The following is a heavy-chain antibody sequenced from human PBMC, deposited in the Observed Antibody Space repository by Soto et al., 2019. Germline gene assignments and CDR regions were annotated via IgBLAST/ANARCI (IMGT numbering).Heavy chain of an antibody. Sequence: QIQLVQSGAEVKKPGASVKVSCKASGYTFSSYHITWVRQAPGQGLEWMGWISAYNGNTNYAQNLQGRVTMTTDPSTSTASMELRSLRSDDTAVYYCARDLAPVDYWGQGTLVTVSS. CDR3: ARDLAPVDY. V-gene: IGHV1-18*01. CDR1: GYTFSSYH. J-gene: IGHJ4*02. CDR2: ISAYNGNT.